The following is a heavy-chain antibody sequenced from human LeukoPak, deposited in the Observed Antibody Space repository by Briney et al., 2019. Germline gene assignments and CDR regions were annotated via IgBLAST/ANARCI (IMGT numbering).Heavy chain of an antibody. CDR1: GFTFSSYD. Sequence: GGSLRLSCAASGFTFSSYDMHWVRQATGKGLEWVSAIGTAGDPYYPGSVKGRFTISRENAKNTLYLQMNSLRAEDTAVYYCARDLDIVATIVFDYWGQGTLVTVSS. CDR2: IGTAGDP. CDR3: ARDLDIVATIVFDY. J-gene: IGHJ4*02. D-gene: IGHD5-12*01. V-gene: IGHV3-13*05.